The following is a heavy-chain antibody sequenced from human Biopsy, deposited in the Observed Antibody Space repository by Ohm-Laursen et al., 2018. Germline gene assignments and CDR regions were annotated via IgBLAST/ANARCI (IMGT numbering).Heavy chain of an antibody. CDR1: TYTFTDYN. D-gene: IGHD2-8*01. V-gene: IGHV1-2*02. CDR2: INCKTGAT. Sequence: SVKVSCKASTYTFTDYNIHWMRQAPGQGLEWLGYINCKTGATNYAQKFQGTVTMTRDTSISTAYLALGSLRSADTAIYYCARDPLNGHKHFDYWGQGSLVTVSS. J-gene: IGHJ4*02. CDR3: ARDPLNGHKHFDY.